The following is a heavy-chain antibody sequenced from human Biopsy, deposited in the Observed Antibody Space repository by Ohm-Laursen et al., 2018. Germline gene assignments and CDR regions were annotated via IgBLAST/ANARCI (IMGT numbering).Heavy chain of an antibody. D-gene: IGHD6-6*01. V-gene: IGHV3-21*01. CDR2: ISETSSHI. J-gene: IGHJ6*02. Sequence: SLRPSCAAAGFSVSSYDMNWVRQAPGEGLEWISYISETSSHIYDADSVRGRFTVARDIAKNSLYLQLNSLRVEDTAVYYCARDSSRRAREGGMDVWGQGTTVTVSS. CDR1: GFSVSSYD. CDR3: ARDSSRRAREGGMDV.